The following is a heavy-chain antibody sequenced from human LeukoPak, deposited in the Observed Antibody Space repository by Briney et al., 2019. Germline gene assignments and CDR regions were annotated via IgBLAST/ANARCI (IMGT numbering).Heavy chain of an antibody. Sequence: PSETLSLTCTVSGGSVSSYFWNWIRQPPGKGLEWIGYIHHSGTTNYNPSLKSRVTVSGDTSKNQFSLKLSSVTAADTAIYYCARVSPAVGAFDIWGRGTMVTVSS. J-gene: IGHJ3*02. V-gene: IGHV4-59*02. CDR2: IHHSGTT. CDR3: ARVSPAVGAFDI. D-gene: IGHD6-13*01. CDR1: GGSVSSYF.